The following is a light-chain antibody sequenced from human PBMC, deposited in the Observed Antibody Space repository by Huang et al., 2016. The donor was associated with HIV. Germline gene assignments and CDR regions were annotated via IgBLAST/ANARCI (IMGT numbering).Light chain of an antibody. Sequence: EIVLTQSPGTLSLSPGERATLSCRARQSVSSSYLAWYQPKPGQAPRLLIYGASSRATGIPYRFSGSGSGTDFTLTISRLEPEDFAVYYCQQYVSSPPAFGQGTKVEIK. CDR3: QQYVSSPPA. V-gene: IGKV3-20*01. J-gene: IGKJ1*01. CDR2: GAS. CDR1: QSVSSSY.